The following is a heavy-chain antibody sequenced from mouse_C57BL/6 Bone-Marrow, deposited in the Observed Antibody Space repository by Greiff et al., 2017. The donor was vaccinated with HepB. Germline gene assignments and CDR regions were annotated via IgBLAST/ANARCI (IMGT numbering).Heavy chain of an antibody. CDR2: IEPNSGGT. J-gene: IGHJ3*01. D-gene: IGHD2-3*01. CDR3: AKDGYQGGFAY. V-gene: IGHV1-72*01. CDR1: GYTFTSYW. Sequence: VQLQQPGAELVKPGASVKLSCKASGYTFTSYWMHWVKQRPGRGLEWIGRIEPNSGGTKYNEKFKSKATLTVDKPSSTAYMQLSSLTSEDSAVYYCAKDGYQGGFAYWGQGTLVTVSA.